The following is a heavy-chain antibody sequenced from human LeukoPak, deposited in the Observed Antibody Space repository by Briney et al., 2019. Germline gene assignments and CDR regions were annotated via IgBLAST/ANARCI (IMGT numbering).Heavy chain of an antibody. D-gene: IGHD3-10*01. V-gene: IGHV6-1*01. CDR1: GDSVSSNSAT. Sequence: SQTLSLTCAISGDSVSSNSATWNWIRQSPSRGLEWLGRTYYRSKWYNDYAVSVKSRITINPDTSKNQFSLQLNSVTAADTAVYYCARGVGELLSYYYYYYMDVWGKGTTVTISS. CDR2: TYYRSKWYN. J-gene: IGHJ6*03. CDR3: ARGVGELLSYYYYYYMDV.